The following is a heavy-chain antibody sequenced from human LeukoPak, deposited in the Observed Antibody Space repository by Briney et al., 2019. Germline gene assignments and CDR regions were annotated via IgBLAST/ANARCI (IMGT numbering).Heavy chain of an antibody. CDR3: ARVRGDDRVGYYYYYHMDV. CDR2: IYYSRST. Sequence: SETLSLTCTVSGGSISSGNYYWSWIRQPPGKGLEWIGYIYYSRSTYYNPSLKSRVTISVDTSKTQFSLKLTSVTATATAGYYCARVRGDDRVGYYYYYHMDVWGRGTTVTVSS. J-gene: IGHJ6*03. V-gene: IGHV4-30-4*08. D-gene: IGHD2-21*02. CDR1: GGSISSGNYY.